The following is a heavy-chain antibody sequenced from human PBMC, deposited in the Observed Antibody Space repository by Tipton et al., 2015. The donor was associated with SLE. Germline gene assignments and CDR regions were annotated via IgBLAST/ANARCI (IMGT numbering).Heavy chain of an antibody. CDR2: IYYSGST. CDR3: AREYQNWFDP. V-gene: IGHV4-59*06. Sequence: TLSLTCSVSGGSISSNYWIWIRQPPGKGLEWIGYIYYSGSTYYNPSLKNRVSLSVDTSKNQVSLKLSSVTAADTAVYFCAREYQNWFDPWGQGTQVTVSP. J-gene: IGHJ5*02. CDR1: GGSISSNY. D-gene: IGHD2-2*01.